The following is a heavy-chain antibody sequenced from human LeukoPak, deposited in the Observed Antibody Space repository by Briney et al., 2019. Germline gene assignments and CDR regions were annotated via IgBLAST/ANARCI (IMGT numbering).Heavy chain of an antibody. D-gene: IGHD3-10*01. J-gene: IGHJ5*02. CDR1: GYTFTSYG. Sequence: ASVKVSCKASGYTFTSYGISWVRQAPGQGLEWMGWISAYNGNTNYAQKLQGRVTMTTDTSTSTAYMELRSLRSDDTAVYYCARVPQKTYYHGRPWFDPWGQGTLVTVSS. CDR2: ISAYNGNT. V-gene: IGHV1-18*01. CDR3: ARVPQKTYYHGRPWFDP.